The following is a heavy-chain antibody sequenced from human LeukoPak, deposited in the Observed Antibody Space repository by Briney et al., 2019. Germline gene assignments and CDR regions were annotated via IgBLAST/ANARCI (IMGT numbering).Heavy chain of an antibody. J-gene: IGHJ5*02. CDR2: IYTSGST. V-gene: IGHV4-4*07. D-gene: IGHD3-10*02. CDR1: GGATSRYK. Sequence: GGATSRYKWWRTREPAAIKKKWIGRIYTSGSTNYNPSLKSRVTMSVDTSKNQFSLKLSSVTAAYTAVYYCARQPVRGLLSYIPWCQGSRGAV. CDR3: ARQPVRGLLSYIP.